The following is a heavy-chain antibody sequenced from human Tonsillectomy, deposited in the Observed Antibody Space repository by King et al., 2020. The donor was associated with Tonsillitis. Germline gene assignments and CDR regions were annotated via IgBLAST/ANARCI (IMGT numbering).Heavy chain of an antibody. CDR1: GFSLSNAIMG. Sequence: VTLKESGPVLVKPTETLTLTCTVSGFSLSNAIMGVSWIRQPPGRALEWLVHIFSNDEKSFITSLRSRLTISKDTSKSQVVLTMTNMDPVDTATYYCARTTKSGTGWYDFDYWGQGTLVTVSS. CDR3: ARTTKSGTGWYDFDY. D-gene: IGHD6-19*01. CDR2: IFSNDEK. J-gene: IGHJ4*02. V-gene: IGHV2-26*01.